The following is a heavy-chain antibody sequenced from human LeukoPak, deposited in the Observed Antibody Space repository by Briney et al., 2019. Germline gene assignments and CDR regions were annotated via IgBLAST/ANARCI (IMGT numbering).Heavy chain of an antibody. J-gene: IGHJ4*02. V-gene: IGHV1-3*01. CDR3: ARGSLRYFDWTQDY. CDR1: GYTFTSYA. D-gene: IGHD3-9*01. Sequence: SVKXSCKASGYTFTSYAMHWVRQAPGQRLEWMGWINAGNGNTKYSQKFQGRVTITRDTSASTAYMELSSLRSEDTAVYYCARGSLRYFDWTQDYWGQGTLVTVSS. CDR2: INAGNGNT.